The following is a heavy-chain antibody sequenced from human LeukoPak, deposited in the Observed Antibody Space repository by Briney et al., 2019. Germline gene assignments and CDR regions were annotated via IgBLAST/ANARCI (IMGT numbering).Heavy chain of an antibody. CDR1: GGSISSYN. V-gene: IGHV4-4*07. J-gene: IGHJ5*02. Sequence: PSETLSLTCTDSGGSISSYNWSWIRQPAGKGLEWIGRIYTSGSINYNPALKSRVTMSVDTYKNQFSLKLSSVTAADKAVYYCARNYGDYGKVAFNWFDTWGQGTLVTVSS. D-gene: IGHD4-17*01. CDR3: ARNYGDYGKVAFNWFDT. CDR2: IYTSGSI.